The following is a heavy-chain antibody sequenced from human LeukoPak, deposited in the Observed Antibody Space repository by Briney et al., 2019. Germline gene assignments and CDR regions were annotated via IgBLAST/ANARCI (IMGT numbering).Heavy chain of an antibody. D-gene: IGHD2-21*02. CDR2: ISSSSSTI. Sequence: IPGGSLRLSCAASGFTVSDYYMNWIRQAPGKGLEWVSYISSSSSTIYYADSVKGRFTISRDNAKNSLYLQMNSLRDEDTAVYYCARDIDSLVVTATPSAFDYWGQGTLVTVSS. CDR1: GFTVSDYY. V-gene: IGHV3-11*04. CDR3: ARDIDSLVVTATPSAFDY. J-gene: IGHJ4*02.